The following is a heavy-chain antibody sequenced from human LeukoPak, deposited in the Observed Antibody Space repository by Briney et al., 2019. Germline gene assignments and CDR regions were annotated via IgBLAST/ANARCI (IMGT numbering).Heavy chain of an antibody. CDR3: ARDGVATNDY. D-gene: IGHD5-24*01. Sequence: GGSLRLSCAASGFTFCTFAMQWVRQAPEKGLEYVSGINTDGGTTFYANSVKGRFTISRDNPKNTLYLQMGSLRAEDTAVYYCARDGVATNDYWGQGILVTVSS. V-gene: IGHV3-64*01. CDR1: GFTFCTFA. J-gene: IGHJ4*02. CDR2: INTDGGTT.